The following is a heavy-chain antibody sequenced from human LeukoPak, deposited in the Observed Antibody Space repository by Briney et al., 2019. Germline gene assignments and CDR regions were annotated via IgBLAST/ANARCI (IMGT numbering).Heavy chain of an antibody. D-gene: IGHD6-6*01. Sequence: GESLKISCEAFGYTFINYWIGWVRRIPGKGLEWMGVIYKPSFQGQVTISADKSVNTAYLQWSSLEASDAAIYSCACRDLLSTSSGPCGQGTLVTVSS. CDR1: GYTFINYW. V-gene: IGHV5-51*01. J-gene: IGHJ5*02. CDR3: ACRDLLSTSSGP. CDR2: IY.